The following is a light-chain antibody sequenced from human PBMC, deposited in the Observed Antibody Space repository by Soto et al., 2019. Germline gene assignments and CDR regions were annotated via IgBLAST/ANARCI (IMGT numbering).Light chain of an antibody. CDR3: AAWDDSLNGVV. CDR2: TND. CDR1: SSNIGSNA. V-gene: IGLV1-44*01. Sequence: QSVLTQPPSASGTPGQRVTISCSGGSSNIGSNAVNWYQQLPGTAPKLLIYTNDQRPSGVPDRFSGSRSDTSASLAISGLHSEDEADYYCAAWDDSLNGVVFGGGTKVTVL. J-gene: IGLJ2*01.